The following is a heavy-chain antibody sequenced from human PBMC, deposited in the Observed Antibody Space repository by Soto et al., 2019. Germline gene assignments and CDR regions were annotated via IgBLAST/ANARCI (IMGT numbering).Heavy chain of an antibody. D-gene: IGHD2-21*02. V-gene: IGHV1-3*04. J-gene: IGHJ6*02. CDR2: INIGSGNT. Sequence: ASVKVSCKASGNAFSSYAMHWVRQAPGQGLEWMGWINIGSGNTEYSQNFQDRITITRDTSASTVYMELSSLRSEDTAVYYCARDGGDCGYRLIYYYYIGLDVWGQGTTVTVSS. CDR1: GNAFSSYA. CDR3: ARDGGDCGYRLIYYYYIGLDV.